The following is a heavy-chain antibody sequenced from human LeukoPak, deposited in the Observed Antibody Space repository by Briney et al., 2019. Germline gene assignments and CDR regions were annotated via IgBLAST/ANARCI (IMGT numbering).Heavy chain of an antibody. CDR2: IYTSGST. CDR1: GGSISSYY. J-gene: IGHJ4*02. V-gene: IGHV4-4*07. CDR3: ARDRSSGWYMEGYFDY. D-gene: IGHD6-19*01. Sequence: SETLSLTCTVSGGSISSYYWSWIRQPAGKGLEWIGRIYTSGSTNYNPSLKSRVTMSVDTSKNQFSLKLSSVTAADTAVYYCARDRSSGWYMEGYFDYWGQGTLVTVSS.